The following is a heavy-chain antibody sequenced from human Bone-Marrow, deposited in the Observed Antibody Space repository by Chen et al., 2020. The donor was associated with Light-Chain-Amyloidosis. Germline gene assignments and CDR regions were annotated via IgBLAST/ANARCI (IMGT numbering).Heavy chain of an antibody. J-gene: IGHJ5*02. Sequence: EVQLAESGGGLVQPGGSLRLSCAASGFSFRSYWMTWVRQVSGQGLEWVAKLMEEGGEKYYGESVKGRCTISRDNAKTSRYRQMNSLRVEETAVEYGAGERGWFDPWGQGTRVTVSS. V-gene: IGHV3-7*01. D-gene: IGHD3-10*01. CDR1: GFSFRSYW. CDR3: AGERGWFDP. CDR2: LMEEGGEK.